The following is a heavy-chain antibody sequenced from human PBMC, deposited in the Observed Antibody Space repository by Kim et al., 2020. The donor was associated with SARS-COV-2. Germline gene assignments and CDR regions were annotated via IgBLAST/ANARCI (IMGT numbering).Heavy chain of an antibody. D-gene: IGHD6-6*01. J-gene: IGHJ4*02. CDR3: ARDSSSSKAENNYFDY. V-gene: IGHV1-2*02. Sequence: KFQGRVTMTRDTSISTAYMELSRLRSDDTAVYYCARDSSSSKAENNYFDYWGQGTLVTVSS.